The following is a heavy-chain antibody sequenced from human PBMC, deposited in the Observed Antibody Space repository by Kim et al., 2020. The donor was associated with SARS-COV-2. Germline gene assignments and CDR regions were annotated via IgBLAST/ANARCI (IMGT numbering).Heavy chain of an antibody. CDR2: IYSGGST. D-gene: IGHD3-10*01. Sequence: GGSLRLSCAASGFTVSSNYMSWVRQAPGKGLEWVSVIYSGGSTYYADSVKGRFTISRDNSKNTLYLQMNSLRAEDTAVYYCARGLSYYYGSGSYYAYNWFDPWGQGTLVTVSS. CDR3: ARGLSYYYGSGSYYAYNWFDP. J-gene: IGHJ5*02. V-gene: IGHV3-53*01. CDR1: GFTVSSNY.